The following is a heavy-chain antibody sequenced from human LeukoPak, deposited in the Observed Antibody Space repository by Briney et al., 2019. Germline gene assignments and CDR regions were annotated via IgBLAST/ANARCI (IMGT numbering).Heavy chain of an antibody. CDR3: ARGGRTTGTALSY. J-gene: IGHJ4*02. CDR1: GYTFTGYY. D-gene: IGHD1-1*01. V-gene: IGHV1-2*02. Sequence: GASVKVSCKASGYTFTGYYMHWVRQAPGQGLEWMGWINPNSVGTNYAQKFQGRVTMTRDTSISTAYMELSRLRSDDTAVYYCARGGRTTGTALSYWGQGSLVTVSS. CDR2: INPNSVGT.